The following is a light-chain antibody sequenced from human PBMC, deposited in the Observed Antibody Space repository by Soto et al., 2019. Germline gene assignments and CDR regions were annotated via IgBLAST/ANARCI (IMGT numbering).Light chain of an antibody. CDR1: SGSIASNY. J-gene: IGLJ3*02. Sequence: NFMLTQPHCVSESPGKTVTISCTGSSGSIASNYVQWYQQRPGSAPTTVIYEDNQRPSGVPDRFSGSIDSSSNSASLTISGLKTEDEADYYCQSYDSSNQGVFGGGTKLTVL. CDR2: EDN. V-gene: IGLV6-57*02. CDR3: QSYDSSNQGV.